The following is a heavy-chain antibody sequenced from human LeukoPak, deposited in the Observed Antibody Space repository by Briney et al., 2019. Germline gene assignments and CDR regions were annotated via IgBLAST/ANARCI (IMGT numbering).Heavy chain of an antibody. CDR3: AREEDYYDSSGYYPKPLDY. Sequence: SETLSLTCAVYGGSFSGYYWSWIRQPPGKGLEWIGEINHSGSTNYNPSLKSRVTISVDTSKNQFSLKLSSVTAADTAVYYCAREEDYYDSSGYYPKPLDYWGQGTLVTVSS. CDR2: INHSGST. CDR1: GGSFSGYY. J-gene: IGHJ4*02. V-gene: IGHV4-34*01. D-gene: IGHD3-22*01.